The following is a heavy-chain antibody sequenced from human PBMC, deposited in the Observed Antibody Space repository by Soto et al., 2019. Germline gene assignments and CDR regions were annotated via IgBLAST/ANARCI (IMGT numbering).Heavy chain of an antibody. D-gene: IGHD3-10*01. J-gene: IGHJ3*02. CDR3: AKAGVTMVRGAPDAFDI. Sequence: GGSLRLSCAASGFTFSSYAMSWVRQAPGKGLEWVSAISGSGGSTYYADSVKGRFTISRDNSKNTLYLQMNSLRAEDTAVYYCAKAGVTMVRGAPDAFDIWGQGTMVTVSS. V-gene: IGHV3-23*01. CDR2: ISGSGGST. CDR1: GFTFSSYA.